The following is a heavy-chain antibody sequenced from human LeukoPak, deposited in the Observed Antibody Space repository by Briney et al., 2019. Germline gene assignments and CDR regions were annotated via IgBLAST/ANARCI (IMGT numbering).Heavy chain of an antibody. V-gene: IGHV4-34*01. D-gene: IGHD3-22*01. Sequence: PSETLSLTCAVYGGSFSGYYWSWIRQPPGKGLEWIGEINHSGSTKYNPSLKSRVTISVDTSKKQFALKLSTVTAADTPVYYCPREGYYYDSSGYYYFPYYYYMDVWGKGTTVTVSS. J-gene: IGHJ6*03. CDR3: PREGYYYDSSGYYYFPYYYYMDV. CDR1: GGSFSGYY. CDR2: INHSGST.